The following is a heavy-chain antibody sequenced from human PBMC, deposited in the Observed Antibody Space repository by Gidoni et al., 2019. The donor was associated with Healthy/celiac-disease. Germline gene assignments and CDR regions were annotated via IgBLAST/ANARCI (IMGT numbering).Heavy chain of an antibody. CDR3: ARRPDILTGRDALDI. D-gene: IGHD3-9*01. J-gene: IGHJ3*02. V-gene: IGHV4-59*08. Sequence: QVQLQESGPGLVQPSETLYLTCTASGGSISSYYWGWIRQPPGKGLEWIGDSYYSGSTNYNPSLKSRVTRAVDTSKNQFSLKLSSVTAADTAVYYCARRPDILTGRDALDIWGQGTMVTVSS. CDR1: GGSISSYY. CDR2: SYYSGST.